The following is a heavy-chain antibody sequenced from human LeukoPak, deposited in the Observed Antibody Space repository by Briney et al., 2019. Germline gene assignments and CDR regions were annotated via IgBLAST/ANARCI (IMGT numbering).Heavy chain of an antibody. CDR3: ARDSSSYYFDY. Sequence: PGGSLGLSCAASGFSVTSNHMNWVRQAPGKGLEWVSIIYTGGTTHYADSLNDRFTISRDDSINTLYLQMNSLRAEDTAVYYCARDSSSYYFDYWGQGTLVTVSS. D-gene: IGHD6-6*01. CDR2: IYTGGTT. CDR1: GFSVTSNH. V-gene: IGHV3-66*01. J-gene: IGHJ4*02.